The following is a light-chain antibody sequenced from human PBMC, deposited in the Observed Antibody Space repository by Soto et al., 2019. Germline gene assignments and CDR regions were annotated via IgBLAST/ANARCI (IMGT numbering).Light chain of an antibody. CDR1: QSVKSSY. Sequence: EIVLTQSPGTLSLSPGERATLSCTASQSVKSSYLAWYQHKPGQAPRLLIYGTSSRATGIPDRFSGSGSGTDFTLTISRLEPEDFAVYYCQQYGSSITFGQGTRLEIK. CDR3: QQYGSSIT. CDR2: GTS. V-gene: IGKV3-20*01. J-gene: IGKJ5*01.